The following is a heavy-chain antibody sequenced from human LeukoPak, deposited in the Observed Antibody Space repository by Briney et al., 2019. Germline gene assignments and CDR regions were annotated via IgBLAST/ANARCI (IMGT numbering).Heavy chain of an antibody. J-gene: IGHJ4*02. CDR1: GGSFSGYY. Sequence: SETLSLTCAVYGGSFSGYYWSWIRQPPGKGLEWIGEINHSGSTNYNPSLKSRVTISVDTSENQFSLKLSSVTAADTAVYYCARGGLVIPSRGLDYWGQGTLVTVSS. V-gene: IGHV4-34*01. CDR2: INHSGST. D-gene: IGHD3/OR15-3a*01. CDR3: ARGGLVIPSRGLDY.